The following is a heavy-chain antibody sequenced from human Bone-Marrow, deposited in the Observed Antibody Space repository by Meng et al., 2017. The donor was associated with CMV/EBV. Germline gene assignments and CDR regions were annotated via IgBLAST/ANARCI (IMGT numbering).Heavy chain of an antibody. Sequence: QVQLQHWGAGLLKPSEXLSLTCAVYGGSFSGYYWSWIRQPPGKGLEWIGEINHSGSTNYNPSLKSRVTISVDTSKNQFSLKLSSVTAADTAVYYCVTRVPNTSDYYAVFDFWGQGTLVTVSS. CDR3: VTRVPNTSDYYAVFDF. J-gene: IGHJ4*02. CDR2: INHSGST. D-gene: IGHD3-22*01. V-gene: IGHV4-34*01. CDR1: GGSFSGYY.